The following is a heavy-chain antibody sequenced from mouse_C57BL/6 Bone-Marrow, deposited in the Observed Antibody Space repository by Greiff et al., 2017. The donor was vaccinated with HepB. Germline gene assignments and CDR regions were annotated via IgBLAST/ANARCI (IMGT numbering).Heavy chain of an antibody. V-gene: IGHV1-9*01. CDR1: GYTFTGYW. CDR2: ILPGSGST. D-gene: IGHD1-1*01. J-gene: IGHJ1*03. CDR3: ARGLLLRYWYFDV. Sequence: VKLLESGAELMKPGASVKLSCKATGYTFTGYWIEWVKQRPGHGLEWIGEILPGSGSTNYNQKFKGKATLTVDTSSSTAYMQLSSLTSEDSAVYYCARGLLLRYWYFDVWGTGTTVTVSS.